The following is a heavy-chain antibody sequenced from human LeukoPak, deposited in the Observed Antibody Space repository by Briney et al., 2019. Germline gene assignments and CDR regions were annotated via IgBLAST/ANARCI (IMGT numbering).Heavy chain of an antibody. CDR2: ISGSGGST. V-gene: IGHV3-23*01. Sequence: GGSLRLSCAASGFTFSSYAMSWVRQAPGKGLEWVAAISGSGGSTYYADSVKGRFTISRDNSKNTLYLQMNGLRPEDTAVYYCVKNGDRGAYCSGGSCYPYYYYYMDVWGKGTTVTISS. CDR1: GFTFSSYA. J-gene: IGHJ6*03. D-gene: IGHD2-15*01. CDR3: VKNGDRGAYCSGGSCYPYYYYYMDV.